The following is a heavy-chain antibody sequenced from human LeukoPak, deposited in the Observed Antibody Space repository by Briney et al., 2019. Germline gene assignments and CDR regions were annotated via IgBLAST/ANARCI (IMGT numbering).Heavy chain of an antibody. J-gene: IGHJ4*02. D-gene: IGHD5/OR15-5a*01. CDR1: GFALSAYA. Sequence: GGSLRLSCAASGFALSAYAMSWVRQAPGKGLEWVSAISGSGSTTYYADSVKGRFTISRDNSKSTLYLQVNSPRAEDTAVYYCARRSLRLAPDFDFWGQGSLVTVSS. CDR3: ARRSLRLAPDFDF. V-gene: IGHV3-23*01. CDR2: ISGSGSTT.